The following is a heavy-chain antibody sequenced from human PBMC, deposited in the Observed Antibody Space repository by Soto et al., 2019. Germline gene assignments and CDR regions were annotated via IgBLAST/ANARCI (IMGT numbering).Heavy chain of an antibody. CDR1: GFTFSSYG. Sequence: QVQLVESGGGVVQPGRPLRLPGAASGFTFSSYGMHWVRQAPGKGLEWVAVISYDGSNKYYADPVKGRFTISRDNSKSTLYLPMNHLRAEAKAVDSWAKDRSLYDILTGPKYYFDYWGQGTLVTVAS. CDR3: AKDRSLYDILTGPKYYFDY. CDR2: ISYDGSNK. V-gene: IGHV3-30*18. J-gene: IGHJ4*02. D-gene: IGHD3-9*01.